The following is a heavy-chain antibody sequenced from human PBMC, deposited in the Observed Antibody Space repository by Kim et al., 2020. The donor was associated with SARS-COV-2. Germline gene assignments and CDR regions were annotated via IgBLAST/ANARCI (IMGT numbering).Heavy chain of an antibody. Sequence: YYADSVKGRFTISRDNAKNSLYLQMNSLRDEDTAVYYCARGIVATIVCDFWGQGTLVTVSS. CDR3: ARGIVATIVCDF. V-gene: IGHV3-48*02. D-gene: IGHD5-12*01. J-gene: IGHJ4*02.